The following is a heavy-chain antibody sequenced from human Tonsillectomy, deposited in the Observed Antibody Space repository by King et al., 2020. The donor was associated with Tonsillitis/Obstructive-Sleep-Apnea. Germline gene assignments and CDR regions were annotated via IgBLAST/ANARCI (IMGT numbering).Heavy chain of an antibody. CDR3: TREDFRSGYPLYYYYALDV. Sequence: VQLVESGGGLVKPGGSLRLSCAASGFSFTNAWMNWVRQAPGKGLEWVGRIKSKTDGETTDYAAPVKGRFAISRDDSKNTLYLQMNSLKIEDTAVYYCTREDFRSGYPLYYYYALDVWGQGTTVTVSS. J-gene: IGHJ6*02. CDR1: GFSFTNAW. CDR2: IKSKTDGETT. D-gene: IGHD3-3*01. V-gene: IGHV3-15*07.